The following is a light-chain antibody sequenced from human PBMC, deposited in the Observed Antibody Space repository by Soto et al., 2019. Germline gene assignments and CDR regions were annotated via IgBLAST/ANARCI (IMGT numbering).Light chain of an antibody. V-gene: IGKV1D-13*01. J-gene: IGKJ5*01. CDR1: QNIIFY. CDR3: QEHNNYPIT. Sequence: IQMTQSPSSLSASVGDRVTITRRASQNIIFYLNWYQQKQGTAPKILIYHASALESGVPSRFSGSGSGTEFTLPISRLQPEDFETYYCQEHNNYPITFGQGTRLEIK. CDR2: HAS.